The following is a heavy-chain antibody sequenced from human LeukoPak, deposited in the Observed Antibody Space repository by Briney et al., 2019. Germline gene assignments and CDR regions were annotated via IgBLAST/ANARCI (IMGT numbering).Heavy chain of an antibody. CDR2: ISGSGRTT. D-gene: IGHD6-19*01. V-gene: IGHV3-23*01. Sequence: PGGSLRLSCASSGFTFSSYAMGWVRQAPGKGLEWVSAISGSGRTTYYEDSVKGRFTISRDNSKNTVYLQMNSLRAEDTAVYHCAKAHPDSSNTPTYYFDYWGQGTLVTVSS. CDR1: GFTFSSYA. J-gene: IGHJ4*02. CDR3: AKAHPDSSNTPTYYFDY.